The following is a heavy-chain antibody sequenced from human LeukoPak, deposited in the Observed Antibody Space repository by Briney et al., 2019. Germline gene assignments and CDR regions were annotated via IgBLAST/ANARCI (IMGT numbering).Heavy chain of an antibody. CDR3: TRNSGWYGLS. D-gene: IGHD6-19*01. Sequence: GRSLRLSCAASGFTFSTYTMYWVRQAPGKGLEWVAVISYDGSNKYYADSVKGRFTFSRDNSKNTLYLQMNSLRGEDTAVYYCTRNSGWYGLSWGQGTLVTVSS. V-gene: IGHV3-30*04. J-gene: IGHJ1*01. CDR1: GFTFSTYT. CDR2: ISYDGSNK.